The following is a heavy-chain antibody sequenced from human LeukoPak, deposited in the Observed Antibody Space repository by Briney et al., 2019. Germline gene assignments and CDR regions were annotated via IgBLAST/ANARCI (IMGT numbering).Heavy chain of an antibody. CDR1: GGSFSGYY. Sequence: PSETLSLTSAVYGGSFSGYYWSWIRQPPGKGLEWIGEINHSGSTNYNPSLKSRTTISVDTSKNQFSLKLSSVTAADTAVYYCARGRHGGNRGYYAFDIWGNRTTVSSSS. D-gene: IGHD4-23*01. CDR3: ARGRHGGNRGYYAFDI. V-gene: IGHV4-34*01. CDR2: INHSGST. J-gene: IGHJ3*02.